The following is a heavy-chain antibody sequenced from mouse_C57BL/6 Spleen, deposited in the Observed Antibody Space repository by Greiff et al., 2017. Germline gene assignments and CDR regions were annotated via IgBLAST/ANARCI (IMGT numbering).Heavy chain of an antibody. J-gene: IGHJ2*01. D-gene: IGHD1-1*01. CDR2: IDPSDSYT. V-gene: IGHV1-50*01. CDR3: ARVPHYYSSKWYYFDY. CDR1: GYTFTSYW. Sequence: VQLQQPGAELVKPGASVKLSCKASGYTFTSYWMQWVKQRPGQGLEWIGEIDPSDSYTNYNQKFKGKATLTVETSSRTANMQRSGLTSEDSAIYYCARVPHYYSSKWYYFDYWGQGTTLTVAS.